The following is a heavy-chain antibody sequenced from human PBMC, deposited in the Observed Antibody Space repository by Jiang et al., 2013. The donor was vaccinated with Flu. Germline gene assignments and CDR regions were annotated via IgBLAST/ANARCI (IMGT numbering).Heavy chain of an antibody. CDR1: GYSIRSGHY. CDR3: AAATSVTMWAFDI. Sequence: GPGLVKPSETLSLTCSVSGYSIRSGHYWGWIRQPPGKGLEWIGYIYHSGGTYYTPSLKSRVTISLDTSNNQFSLKLNSVTAADAAVYYCAAATSVTMWAFDIWGQGTMVSVSS. V-gene: IGHV4-38-2*02. J-gene: IGHJ3*02. D-gene: IGHD3-10*02. CDR2: IYHSGGT.